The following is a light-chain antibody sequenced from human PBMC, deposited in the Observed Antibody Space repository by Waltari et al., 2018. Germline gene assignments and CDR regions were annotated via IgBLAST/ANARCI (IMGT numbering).Light chain of an antibody. CDR1: SIDATS. CDR2: DDT. CDR3: QVWDSNSDHWV. J-gene: IGLJ3*02. V-gene: IGLV3-21*02. Sequence: SYVLTQPHSVSVAPGQTATIPRGGDSIDATSGAWFHQKPGQAPALVLYDDTDRPSGISERFSGSNSGNTATLTISRVEAGDEADYYCQVWDSNSDHWVFGGGTKLTVL.